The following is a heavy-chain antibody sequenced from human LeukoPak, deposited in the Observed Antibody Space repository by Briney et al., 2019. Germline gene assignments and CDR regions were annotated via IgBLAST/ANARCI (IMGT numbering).Heavy chain of an antibody. J-gene: IGHJ3*02. CDR3: AKAVGITMIVVAPAAFDI. V-gene: IGHV3-23*01. Sequence: PGGSLRLSCAASGFTFSSYGMHWVRQAPGKGLEWVSGISGSGGSTYYAVSVKGRFTISRDNSKNTLYLQMNSLRAEDTAVYYCAKAVGITMIVVAPAAFDIWGQGTMVTVSS. CDR1: GFTFSSYG. CDR2: ISGSGGST. D-gene: IGHD3-22*01.